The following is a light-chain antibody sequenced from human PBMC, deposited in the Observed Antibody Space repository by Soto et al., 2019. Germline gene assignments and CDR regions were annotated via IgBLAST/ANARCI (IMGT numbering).Light chain of an antibody. J-gene: IGLJ1*01. CDR3: AAWDDSLNGDV. V-gene: IGLV1-44*01. Sequence: QSVLTQPPSASGTPGQRVIISCSGSSSNIGSNTVNWYQQLPGTAPKLLIYSNNQRPSGVPDRFSGSTSGTSASLAISGLQSEDEADYYCAAWDDSLNGDVFGPGTKVTVL. CDR1: SSNIGSNT. CDR2: SNN.